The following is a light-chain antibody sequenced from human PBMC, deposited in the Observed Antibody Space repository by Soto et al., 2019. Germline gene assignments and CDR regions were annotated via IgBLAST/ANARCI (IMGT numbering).Light chain of an antibody. J-gene: IGKJ5*01. Sequence: DIMVTQSPATLSVSPGERVTLSCRTTHSVNSHVAWYQQKPGQAPRLLLYGASTRATGIPVRFSGSGFGTEFTLTISSLQSEDFAVYYCQQYKNWPLFGQGTRLEIK. V-gene: IGKV3-15*01. CDR3: QQYKNWPL. CDR1: HSVNSH. CDR2: GAS.